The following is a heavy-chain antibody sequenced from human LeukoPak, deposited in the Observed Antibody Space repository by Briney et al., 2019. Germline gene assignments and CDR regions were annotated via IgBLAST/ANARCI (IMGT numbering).Heavy chain of an antibody. Sequence: PSETLSLTCAVYGGSFSGYYWSWIRQPPWKGLEWIGEINHSGSTNYNPSLKSRITISVDTSKSQFSLKLNSVTAADTAVYYCARRLHPWSGYYPFDYWGQGALVTVSS. J-gene: IGHJ4*02. CDR1: GGSFSGYY. CDR3: ARRLHPWSGYYPFDY. D-gene: IGHD3-3*01. V-gene: IGHV4-34*01. CDR2: INHSGST.